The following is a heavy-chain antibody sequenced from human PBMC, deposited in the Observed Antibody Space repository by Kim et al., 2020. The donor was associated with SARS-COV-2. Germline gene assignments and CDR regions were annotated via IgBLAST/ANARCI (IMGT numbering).Heavy chain of an antibody. CDR2: ISAYNGNT. CDR1: GYTFTSYG. CDR3: ARDCSGGSCYVPPDY. D-gene: IGHD2-15*01. J-gene: IGHJ4*02. V-gene: IGHV1-18*01. Sequence: ASVKVSCKASGYTFTSYGISWVRQAPGQGLEWMGWISAYNGNTNYAQKLQGRVTMTTDTSTSTAYMELRSLRSDDTAVYYCARDCSGGSCYVPPDYWGQGTLVTVSS.